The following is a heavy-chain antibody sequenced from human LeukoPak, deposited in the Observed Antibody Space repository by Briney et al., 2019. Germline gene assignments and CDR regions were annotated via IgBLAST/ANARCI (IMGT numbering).Heavy chain of an antibody. D-gene: IGHD3-3*01. V-gene: IGHV3-23*01. Sequence: PGGSLRLSCAASGFTFSSYAMSWVRQAPGKGLEWVSAISGSGGSTYYADSVKGRFTISRDNAKNSLYLQMNSLRAEDTAVYYCARDSTHYDFWSGPDYYYYYMDVWGKGTTVTVSS. CDR3: ARDSTHYDFWSGPDYYYYYMDV. CDR2: ISGSGGST. CDR1: GFTFSSYA. J-gene: IGHJ6*03.